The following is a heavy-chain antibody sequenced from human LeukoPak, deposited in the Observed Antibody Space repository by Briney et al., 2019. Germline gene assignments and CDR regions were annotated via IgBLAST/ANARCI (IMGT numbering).Heavy chain of an antibody. D-gene: IGHD3-10*01. CDR1: GFTFRSYW. Sequence: AGSLTLSCSASGFTFRSYWLSWVRPAPGKGREWVANINQDGSVTYYGDSVKGRFASPRANGKNLMYLQMNSLSAEDTGVYYGARDYDSGRGAFDIWGQGTKCIVSS. CDR2: INQDGSVT. J-gene: IGHJ3*02. CDR3: ARDYDSGRGAFDI. V-gene: IGHV3-7*01.